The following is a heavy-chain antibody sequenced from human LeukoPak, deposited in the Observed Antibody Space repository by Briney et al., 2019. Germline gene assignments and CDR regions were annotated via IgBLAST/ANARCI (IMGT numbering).Heavy chain of an antibody. V-gene: IGHV1-69*05. D-gene: IGHD6-19*01. CDR1: GGTFSSYA. Sequence: ASVKVSCKASGGTFSSYAINWVRQAPGQGLEWMGRIIPIFGTANYAQKFQGRVTITTDESTSTAYMELSSLRSEDTAVYYCATPSSGWYYFDYWGQGTLVTVSS. CDR3: ATPSSGWYYFDY. CDR2: IIPIFGTA. J-gene: IGHJ4*02.